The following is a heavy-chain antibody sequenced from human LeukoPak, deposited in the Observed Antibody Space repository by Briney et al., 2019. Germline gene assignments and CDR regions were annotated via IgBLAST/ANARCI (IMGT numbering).Heavy chain of an antibody. J-gene: IGHJ4*02. V-gene: IGHV3-66*01. CDR3: AKDLRYFDWLLPFFDY. CDR2: IYSCGST. CDR1: GFTVSSNY. D-gene: IGHD3-9*01. Sequence: GGSLRLSCAASGFTVSSNYMSWVRQAPGKGLEWVSVIYSCGSTYYADSVKGRFTISRDNSKNTLYLQMNSLRAEDTAVYYCAKDLRYFDWLLPFFDYWGQGTLVTVSS.